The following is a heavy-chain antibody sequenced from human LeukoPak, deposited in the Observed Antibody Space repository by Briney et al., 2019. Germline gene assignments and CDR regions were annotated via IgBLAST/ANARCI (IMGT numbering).Heavy chain of an antibody. J-gene: IGHJ4*02. CDR1: GFTFSSYE. Sequence: GGSLRLSCAASGFTFSSYEMNWVRQAPGKGLEWVSYISSSGSTIYYADSVKGRFTISRDNAKNSLHLQMNSLRAEDTAVYYCARSLRYYYGSGSYSDPGTEDYWGQGTLVTVSS. CDR2: ISSSGSTI. V-gene: IGHV3-48*03. D-gene: IGHD3-10*01. CDR3: ARSLRYYYGSGSYSDPGTEDY.